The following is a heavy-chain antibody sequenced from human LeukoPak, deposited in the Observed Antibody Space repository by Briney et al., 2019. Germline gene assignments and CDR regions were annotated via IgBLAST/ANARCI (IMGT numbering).Heavy chain of an antibody. CDR2: ISSSSSYI. V-gene: IGHV3-21*04. CDR1: GFSFSSYT. CDR3: ARDSTPYPYPAMVHMAY. Sequence: PGGSLRLSCAASGFSFSSYTMNWVRQAPGKGLEWVSIISSSSSYIYYADSVKGRFTISRDNAKNALYLQMNSLRVEDTAVYYCARDSTPYPYPAMVHMAYWGQGTLVTVSS. D-gene: IGHD5-18*01. J-gene: IGHJ4*02.